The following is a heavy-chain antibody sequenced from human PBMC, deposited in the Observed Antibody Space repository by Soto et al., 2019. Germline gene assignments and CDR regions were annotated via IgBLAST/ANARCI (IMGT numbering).Heavy chain of an antibody. J-gene: IGHJ4*02. CDR3: ARDEDYGGNSFSLPVY. V-gene: IGHV4-30-4*01. Sequence: QVQLQESGPGLVKPSQTLSLTCTVSGGSISSGDYYWSWIRQPPGKGLEWIGYIYYSGSTYYNPSLKSRVTRSVDTSKNQFSLKLSSVTAADTAVYYCARDEDYGGNSFSLPVYWGQGTLVTVSS. CDR1: GGSISSGDYY. D-gene: IGHD4-17*01. CDR2: IYYSGST.